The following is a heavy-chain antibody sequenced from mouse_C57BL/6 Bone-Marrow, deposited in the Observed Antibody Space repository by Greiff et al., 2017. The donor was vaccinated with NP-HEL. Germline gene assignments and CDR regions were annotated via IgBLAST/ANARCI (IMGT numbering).Heavy chain of an antibody. CDR2: IWSGGST. D-gene: IGHD1-1*01. V-gene: IGHV2-2*01. CDR1: GFSLTSYG. Sequence: VQLVESGPGLVQPSQSLSITCTVSGFSLTSYGVHWVRQSPGKGLEWLGVIWSGGSTDYNAAFISRLSISKDNSKSQVFFKMNSLQADDTAIYYCARNDGSSYGWFAYLGQGTLVTVSA. J-gene: IGHJ3*01. CDR3: ARNDGSSYGWFAY.